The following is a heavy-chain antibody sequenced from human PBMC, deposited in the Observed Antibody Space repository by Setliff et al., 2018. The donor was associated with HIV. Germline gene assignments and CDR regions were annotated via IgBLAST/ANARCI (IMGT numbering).Heavy chain of an antibody. J-gene: IGHJ4*02. Sequence: SGFTFSTYSMNWVRQAPGKGLEWVSSIDSSTTYIHYADSVKGRFTISRDNAKNSLFLRMNSLRAEDTAVYYCASEATDCSGGSCLSGSDYWGQGTLVTVSS. D-gene: IGHD2-15*01. CDR1: GFTFSTYS. V-gene: IGHV3-21*01. CDR3: ASEATDCSGGSCLSGSDY. CDR2: IDSSTTYI.